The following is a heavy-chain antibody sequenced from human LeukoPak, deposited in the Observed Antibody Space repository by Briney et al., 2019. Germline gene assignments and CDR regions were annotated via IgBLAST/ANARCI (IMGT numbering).Heavy chain of an antibody. CDR2: INWNGGST. V-gene: IGHV3-20*01. Sequence: GRSLTPAWAASGFTLDDYGMRWVRQAPGKGLGWVSCINWNGGSTGYADSVKGRFTISRDNAKNSLYLQMNSLRAEDTALYHCAGGAYCGGDCLYFFDYWGQGTLVTVSS. CDR3: AGGAYCGGDCLYFFDY. CDR1: GFTLDDYG. J-gene: IGHJ4*02. D-gene: IGHD2-21*02.